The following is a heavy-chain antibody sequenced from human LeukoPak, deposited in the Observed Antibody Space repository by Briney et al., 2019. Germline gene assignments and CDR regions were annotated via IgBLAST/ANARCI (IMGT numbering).Heavy chain of an antibody. CDR3: ARGRHYGSGSYFDP. V-gene: IGHV4-30-4*01. Sequence: SETLSLTCTVSGGSISSGDYYWSWIRQPPEKGLEWIGYIYYSGSTYYNPSLKSRVTISVDTSKNQFSLKLSSVTAADTAVYYCARGRHYGSGSYFDPWGQGTLVTVSS. CDR2: IYYSGST. J-gene: IGHJ5*02. D-gene: IGHD3-10*01. CDR1: GGSISSGDYY.